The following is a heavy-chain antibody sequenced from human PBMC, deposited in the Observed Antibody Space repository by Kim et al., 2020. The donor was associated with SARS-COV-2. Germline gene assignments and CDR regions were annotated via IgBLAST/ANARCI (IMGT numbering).Heavy chain of an antibody. J-gene: IGHJ6*02. D-gene: IGHD2-21*01. CDR2: ISGSGGST. V-gene: IGHV3-23*01. CDR3: AKDLWQRLLQGYYYGMDV. Sequence: GGSLRLSCVASGLTFSSYAMSWVRQAPGKGLEWVSGISGSGGSTDYADSVKGRFTISRDNSKNTLYLQLNSLRADDTAVYYCAKDLWQRLLQGYYYGMDVWGQGTTVTVSS. CDR1: GLTFSSYA.